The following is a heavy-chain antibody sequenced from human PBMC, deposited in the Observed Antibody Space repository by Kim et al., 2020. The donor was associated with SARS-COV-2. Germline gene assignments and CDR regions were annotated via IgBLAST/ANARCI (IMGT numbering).Heavy chain of an antibody. Sequence: AASVKGRFTISRDDSKSIAYLQMNSLKTEDTAVYYCTRRSCSGGSCIDYWGQGTLVTVSS. CDR3: TRRSCSGGSCIDY. V-gene: IGHV3-49*02. D-gene: IGHD2-15*01. J-gene: IGHJ4*02.